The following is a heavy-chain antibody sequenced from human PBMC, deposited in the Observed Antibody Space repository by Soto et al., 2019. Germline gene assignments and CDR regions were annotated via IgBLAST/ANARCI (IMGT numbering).Heavy chain of an antibody. CDR3: ARISFTDVRYFDWSLPAYYYGMDV. CDR2: IFSNDEK. Sequence: GSGPTLVNPTETLTLTCTVSGFSLSNARMGVSWIRQPPGKALEWLAHIFSNDEKSYSTSLKSRLTISKDTSKSQVVLTMTNMDPVDTATYYCARISFTDVRYFDWSLPAYYYGMDVWGQGTTVTVSS. D-gene: IGHD3-9*01. CDR1: GFSLSNARMG. V-gene: IGHV2-26*01. J-gene: IGHJ6*02.